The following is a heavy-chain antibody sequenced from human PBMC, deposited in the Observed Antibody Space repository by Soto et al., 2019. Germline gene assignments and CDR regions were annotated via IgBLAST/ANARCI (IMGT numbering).Heavy chain of an antibody. CDR2: PRSYGDST. D-gene: IGHD6-13*01. Sequence: VQLVESGGGLVQPGGSLRLSCAASGFTFSSYAMHWVRQAPGKRLEYVSGPRSYGDSTYYANSVKGRFTISRDNSNNTLYRQMGSLRAEDMAVYYCAQEFEGVRAEAGDYYYYTDVWGKGTTVTVSS. J-gene: IGHJ6*03. CDR3: AQEFEGVRAEAGDYYYYTDV. V-gene: IGHV3-64*01. CDR1: GFTFSSYA.